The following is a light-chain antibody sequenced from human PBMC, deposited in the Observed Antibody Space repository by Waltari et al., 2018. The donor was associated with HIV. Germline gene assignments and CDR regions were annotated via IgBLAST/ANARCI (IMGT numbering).Light chain of an antibody. CDR1: SSNIGNNH. CDR3: GTWDTGLSVVV. V-gene: IGLV1-51*01. J-gene: IGLJ3*02. Sequence: QSVLTQPPSMSAAPGQRVTISCSGSSSNIGNNHVPWYKFLPETPPKLLIYANNKRPSGIPDRFSASKSGTSAPLVIAGLQAGDEADYFCGTWDTGLSVVVFGGGTKLTVL. CDR2: ANN.